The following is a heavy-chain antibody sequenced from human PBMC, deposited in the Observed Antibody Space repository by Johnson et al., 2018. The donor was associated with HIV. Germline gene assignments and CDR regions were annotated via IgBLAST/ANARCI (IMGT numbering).Heavy chain of an antibody. Sequence: VQLVESGGGLVQPGGSLRLSCTASGFPFSSFWMHWVRQTPGKGLEWVANINQDGSEKYYVDSARGRFTISRDNAKNSLYLQMSSLRAEDTAVYYCATDIVGVLARGGDALDIWGQGTMVIVSS. CDR1: GFPFSSFW. CDR2: INQDGSEK. CDR3: ATDIVGVLARGGDALDI. D-gene: IGHD2-2*01. J-gene: IGHJ3*02. V-gene: IGHV3-7*01.